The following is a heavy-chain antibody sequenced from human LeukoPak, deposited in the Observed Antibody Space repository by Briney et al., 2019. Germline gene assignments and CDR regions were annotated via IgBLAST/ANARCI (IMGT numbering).Heavy chain of an antibody. V-gene: IGHV1-2*02. J-gene: IGHJ4*02. CDR1: GYTFTAYY. CDR3: ARAQSYLYSGYDYVY. CDR2: IKPNSGGT. Sequence: ASVKVSCKASGYTFTAYYMHWVRQAPGQGLEWMGWIKPNSGGTNFAQKFQGRVTMSWDTSISTAYMELNRLRSDDTAVYYCARAQSYLYSGYDYVYWGQGTLVTVSS. D-gene: IGHD5-12*01.